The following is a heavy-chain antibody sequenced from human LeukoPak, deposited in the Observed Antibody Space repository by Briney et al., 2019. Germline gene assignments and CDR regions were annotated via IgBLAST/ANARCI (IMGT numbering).Heavy chain of an antibody. CDR1: GYSISISYY. J-gene: IGHJ4*02. D-gene: IGHD3-10*01. Sequence: PSETLSLTCTVSGYSISISYYWGWIRQPPEKGLEWIGEINHSGSTNYNPSLKSRVTISVDTSKNQFSLKLNSVTAADTAVYYCARDIASASGKFYFDYWGQGTQVTVSS. V-gene: IGHV4-38-2*02. CDR3: ARDIASASGKFYFDY. CDR2: INHSGST.